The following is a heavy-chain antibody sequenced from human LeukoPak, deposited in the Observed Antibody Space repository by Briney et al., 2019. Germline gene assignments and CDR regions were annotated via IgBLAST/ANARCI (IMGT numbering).Heavy chain of an antibody. CDR3: ARGGVYSTSAVDY. Sequence: GGSLRLSCAASGFTFSSFGMSWVRQAPGKGLEWVSGISGSGDSTYYADSVKGRFTISRDNSKKTLYLQMNSLRAEDTAVYYCARGGVYSTSAVDYWGQGTLVTVSS. V-gene: IGHV3-23*01. CDR1: GFTFSSFG. D-gene: IGHD6-6*01. J-gene: IGHJ4*02. CDR2: ISGSGDST.